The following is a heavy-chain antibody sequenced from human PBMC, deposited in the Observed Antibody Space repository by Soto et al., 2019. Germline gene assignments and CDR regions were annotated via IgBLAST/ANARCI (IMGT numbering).Heavy chain of an antibody. V-gene: IGHV1-18*01. D-gene: IGHD3-3*01. CDR2: INPDNGNT. Sequence: QVQLVQSGAEVKNPWASVKVSCKASGYTCTRSGISWVRQAPGQGREWLGWINPDNGNTNYAPHLQVRVSLTTDTSTSTAYLDLRRLRSADTAVYYCARDPGITTFGVYSMYYYGMAVWGKGTTVTVSS. J-gene: IGHJ6*04. CDR1: GYTCTRSG. CDR3: ARDPGITTFGVYSMYYYGMAV.